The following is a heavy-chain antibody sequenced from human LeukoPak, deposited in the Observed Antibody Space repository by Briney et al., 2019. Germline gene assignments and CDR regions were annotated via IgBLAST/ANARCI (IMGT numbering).Heavy chain of an antibody. Sequence: GRSLRLSCAASGFTFSNYAMLWVRQAPSKGLEWVAIISYDGSNKYYADSVKGRFTISRDNSKNTLYLQMNSLRSEDTAVYYCARGVGYRLDYWGQGRLVTVTS. CDR1: GFTFSNYA. CDR2: ISYDGSNK. J-gene: IGHJ4*02. V-gene: IGHV3-30-3*01. D-gene: IGHD5-12*01. CDR3: ARGVGYRLDY.